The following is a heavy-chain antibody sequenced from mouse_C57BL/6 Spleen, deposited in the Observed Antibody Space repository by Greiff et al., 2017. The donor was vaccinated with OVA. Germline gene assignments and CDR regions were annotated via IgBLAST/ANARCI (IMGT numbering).Heavy chain of an antibody. CDR2: IDPEDGAP. CDR3: ARYDYGSSDVDY. J-gene: IGHJ4*01. CDR1: GFNITDYY. D-gene: IGHD1-1*01. Sequence: VQLQQSGAELVKPGASVKLSCTASGFNITDYYMHWVKPRTEPGLEWIGRIDPEDGAPNYAPKFPGKATITADTSSNTAYLQLSSLTAEDTAVYYCARYDYGSSDVDYWGQGTSVTVAS. V-gene: IGHV14-2*01.